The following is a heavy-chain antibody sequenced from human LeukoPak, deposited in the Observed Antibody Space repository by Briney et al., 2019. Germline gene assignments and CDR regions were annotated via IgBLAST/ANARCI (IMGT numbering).Heavy chain of an antibody. Sequence: ASVKVSCKASGYTFTSYGISWVRQAPGQGLEWMGWISAYNGNTNYAQKLQGRVTMTTDTSTSTAYMELRSLRSDDTAVHYCARGPFTLTFGGPSLDYWGQGTLVTVSS. CDR1: GYTFTSYG. CDR2: ISAYNGNT. D-gene: IGHD3-16*01. V-gene: IGHV1-18*04. CDR3: ARGPFTLTFGGPSLDY. J-gene: IGHJ4*02.